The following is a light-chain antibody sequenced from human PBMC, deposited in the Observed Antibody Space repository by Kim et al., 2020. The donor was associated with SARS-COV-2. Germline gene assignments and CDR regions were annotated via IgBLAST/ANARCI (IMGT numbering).Light chain of an antibody. CDR3: QQSYSTLRS. J-gene: IGKJ2*03. Sequence: SASVGDRVTITCLASQSISSSLNWYQQKPGKAPKLLIYAASSLQSGVPSRFSGSGSGTDFTLTISSLQPEDFATYYCQQSYSTLRSFGQGTKLEI. CDR2: AAS. V-gene: IGKV1-39*01. CDR1: QSISSS.